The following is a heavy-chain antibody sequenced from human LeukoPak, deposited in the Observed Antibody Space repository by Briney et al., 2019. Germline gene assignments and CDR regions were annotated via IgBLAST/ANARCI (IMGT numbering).Heavy chain of an antibody. Sequence: PGGSLRLSCAASGFPFSSYGMHWVRQAPGKGLEWVARLVYDERSDYANSVKGRFSISRDNSKNTLFLDMSDLRVEDTAVYYCARALYGSYDFDYWGQGTLVTVSS. V-gene: IGHV3-33*01. CDR2: LVYDERS. CDR3: ARALYGSYDFDY. CDR1: GFPFSSYG. J-gene: IGHJ4*02. D-gene: IGHD1-26*01.